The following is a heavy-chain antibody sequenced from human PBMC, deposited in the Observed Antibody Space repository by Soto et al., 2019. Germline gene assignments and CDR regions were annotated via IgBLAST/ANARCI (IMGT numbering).Heavy chain of an antibody. V-gene: IGHV1-18*01. CDR2: ISAYIGNT. CDR1: GYTFSRYG. D-gene: IGHD2-21*01. CDR3: ARDQGFRVVINSSWFDP. J-gene: IGHJ5*02. Sequence: ASVKVSCKASGYTFSRYGIMLVRQAPGQGLEWMGLISAYIGNTNSAEKLRGRLTMTTDASTTTAYMELRSLRSDDTAIYYCARDQGFRVVINSSWFDPWGQGTLVTVSS.